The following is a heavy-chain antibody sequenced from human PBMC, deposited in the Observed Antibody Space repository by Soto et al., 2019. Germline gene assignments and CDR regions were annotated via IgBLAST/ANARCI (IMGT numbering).Heavy chain of an antibody. D-gene: IGHD6-13*01. J-gene: IGHJ6*02. CDR1: GFTFSSYA. CDR3: ARAIAAAGGYYYYGMDV. CDR2: ISYDGSNK. V-gene: IGHV3-30-3*01. Sequence: GGSLRLSCAASGFTFSSYAMHWVRQAPGKGLEWVAVISYDGSNKYYADSVKGRFTISRDNSKNTLYLQMNSLRAEDTAVYYCARAIAAAGGYYYYGMDVWGQGTTVTVSS.